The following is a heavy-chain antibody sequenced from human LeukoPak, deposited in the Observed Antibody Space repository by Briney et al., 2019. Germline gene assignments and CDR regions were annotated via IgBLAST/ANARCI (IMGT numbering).Heavy chain of an antibody. CDR3: ARALLWFGELSYYFDY. CDR2: IYYSGST. CDR1: GGSISSYY. D-gene: IGHD3-10*01. Sequence: SETPSLTCTVSGGSISSYYWSWIRQPPGKGLEWIGYIYYSGSTNYNPSLKSRVTISVDTSKNQFSLKLSSVTAADTAVYYCARALLWFGELSYYFDYWGQGTLVTVSS. V-gene: IGHV4-59*01. J-gene: IGHJ4*02.